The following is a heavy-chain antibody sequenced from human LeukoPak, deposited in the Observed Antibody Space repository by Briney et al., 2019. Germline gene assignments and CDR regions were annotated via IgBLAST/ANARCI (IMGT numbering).Heavy chain of an antibody. D-gene: IGHD3-9*01. V-gene: IGHV3-23*01. J-gene: IGHJ4*02. Sequence: PGGSLRLSCAASGFTFSNYAVRWVRQAPGKGLEWVSAITGSGGNTYYADSVKGRFTISRDNSKNTVFLQMNSLRAEDTAVYYCAKWGDYDVLTGYYVSDYWGQGTLVTVSS. CDR1: GFTFSNYA. CDR3: AKWGDYDVLTGYYVSDY. CDR2: ITGSGGNT.